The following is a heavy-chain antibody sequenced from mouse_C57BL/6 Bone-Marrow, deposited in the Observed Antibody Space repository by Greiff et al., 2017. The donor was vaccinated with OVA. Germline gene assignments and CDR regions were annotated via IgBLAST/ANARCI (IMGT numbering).Heavy chain of an antibody. V-gene: IGHV2-5*01. J-gene: IGHJ2*01. CDR2: IWRGGST. CDR3: AKNGGYEGLYFDY. D-gene: IGHD2-2*01. Sequence: VQLVESGPGLVQPSQSLSITCTVSGFSLTSYGVHWVRQSPGKGLEWLGVIWRGGSTDYNAAFMSRLSITKDNSKSQVFFKMNSLQADDTAIYYCAKNGGYEGLYFDYWGQGTTLTVSS. CDR1: GFSLTSYG.